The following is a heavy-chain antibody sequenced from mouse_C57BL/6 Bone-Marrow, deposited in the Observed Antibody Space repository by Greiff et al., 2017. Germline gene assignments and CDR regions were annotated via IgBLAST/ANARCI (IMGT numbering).Heavy chain of an antibody. J-gene: IGHJ1*03. D-gene: IGHD2-3*01. CDR3: ARGGYYDSYWYFDV. V-gene: IGHV1-80*01. CDR1: GYAFSSYW. CDR2: LYPGDGDT. Sequence: VKLQESGAELVKPGASVKISCKASGYAFSSYWMNWVKQRPGKGLEWIGQLYPGDGDTNSNGKFKGKATLTADKSSSTAYMQLSSLTSEDSAVXFCARGGYYDSYWYFDVWGTGTTVTVAS.